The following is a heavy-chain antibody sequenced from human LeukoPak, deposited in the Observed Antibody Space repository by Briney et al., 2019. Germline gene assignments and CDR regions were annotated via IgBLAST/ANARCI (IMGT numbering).Heavy chain of an antibody. CDR2: IDPHSGGT. J-gene: IGHJ3*02. CDR3: AREYYDSSGTKYAFDI. V-gene: IGHV1-2*02. CDR1: GYTFIDYY. Sequence: ASVKVSCKASGYTFIDYYIHWVRQAPGQGLEWMGCIDPHSGGTKYAQKLQGRVTMTRDTSTSTAYMELTRLRSDDTAMFYCAREYYDSSGTKYAFDIWGQGTMVTVSS. D-gene: IGHD3-22*01.